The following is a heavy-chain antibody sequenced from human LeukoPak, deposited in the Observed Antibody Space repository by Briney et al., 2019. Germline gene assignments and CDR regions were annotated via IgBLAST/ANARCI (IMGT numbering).Heavy chain of an antibody. CDR2: IIPIFGIA. D-gene: IGHD6-19*01. Sequence: SVKVSCKASGGTFSSYAISWVRQAPGQGLEWMGRIIPIFGIANYAQKFQGRVTITADKSTSTAYMELSSLRSEDTAVYYCARESGSGWYGDLAEYFQHWGQGTLVTVSS. CDR3: ARESGSGWYGDLAEYFQH. CDR1: GGTFSSYA. J-gene: IGHJ1*01. V-gene: IGHV1-69*04.